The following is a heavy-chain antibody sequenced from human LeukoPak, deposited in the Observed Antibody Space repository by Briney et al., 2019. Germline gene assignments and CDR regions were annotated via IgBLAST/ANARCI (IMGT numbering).Heavy chain of an antibody. Sequence: ASVKVSCTASRYTFTSYAMHWVRQAPGQRLEWMGWINAGNGNTKYSQKLQGRVTITRDTSASTAYMELSSLRSEDTAGYYCARERPNYYGSGTREAFDIWGQGTMVTVSS. D-gene: IGHD3-10*01. CDR3: ARERPNYYGSGTREAFDI. CDR2: INAGNGNT. V-gene: IGHV1-3*01. CDR1: RYTFTSYA. J-gene: IGHJ3*02.